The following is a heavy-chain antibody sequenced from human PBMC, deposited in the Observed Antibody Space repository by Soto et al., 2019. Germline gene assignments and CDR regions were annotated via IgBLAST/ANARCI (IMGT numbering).Heavy chain of an antibody. CDR1: GFTFSNYA. CDR3: VKERSGHSYADS. CDR2: ISGSGDRS. D-gene: IGHD5-18*01. V-gene: IGHV3-23*01. J-gene: IGHJ4*02. Sequence: PVGSLRLSCAASGFTFSNYAMSWLRQPPGKGLEWVSAISGSGDRSYYADSVKGRFTISRDNSMNTLYLQMNSLRAEDSAVYYCVKERSGHSYADSWSQGAMVTVSS.